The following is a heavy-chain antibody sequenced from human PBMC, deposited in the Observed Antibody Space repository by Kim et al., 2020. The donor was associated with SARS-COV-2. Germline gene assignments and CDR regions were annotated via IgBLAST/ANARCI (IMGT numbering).Heavy chain of an antibody. CDR2: IKSKTDGGTT. J-gene: IGHJ3*02. D-gene: IGHD3-16*01. CDR3: TTDPNYYDYVWGAFDI. V-gene: IGHV3-15*01. CDR1: GFFFSPAW. Sequence: GGSLRLSCAASGFFFSPAWMSWVRQAPGKGLEWVGRIKSKTDGGTTDYAAPVKGRFTISRDDSKNTLYLQMNSLKTEDTAVYYCTTDPNYYDYVWGAFDIWGQGTMVSLF.